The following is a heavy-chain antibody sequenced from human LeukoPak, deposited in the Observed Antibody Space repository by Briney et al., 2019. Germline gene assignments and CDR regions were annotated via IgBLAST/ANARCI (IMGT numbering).Heavy chain of an antibody. CDR3: ARARRGPLEY. V-gene: IGHV4-59*01. CDR2: IYYSGST. J-gene: IGHJ4*02. Sequence: SETLSLTRTVSGGSISSYYWSWIRQPPGKGLEWIGYIYYSGSTNYNPSLKSRVTISVDTSKNQFSLKLSSVTAADMAVYYCARARRGPLEYWGQGTLVTVSS. CDR1: GGSISSYY.